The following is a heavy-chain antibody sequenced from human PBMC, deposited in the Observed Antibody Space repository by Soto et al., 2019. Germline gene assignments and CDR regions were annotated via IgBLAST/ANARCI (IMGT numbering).Heavy chain of an antibody. J-gene: IGHJ4*02. Sequence: EVQLLESGGGLVQPGGSLRLSCAASGFTFSSYAMSWVRQAPGKGLEWVSAISGRGGNTYYADSVKGRFTISRDNSKNTLYLQMNSRRAEETAVYYCASEGGSYRGGSFDYWGQGTLVTVSS. CDR1: GFTFSSYA. CDR2: ISGRGGNT. V-gene: IGHV3-23*01. CDR3: ASEGGSYRGGSFDY. D-gene: IGHD3-16*02.